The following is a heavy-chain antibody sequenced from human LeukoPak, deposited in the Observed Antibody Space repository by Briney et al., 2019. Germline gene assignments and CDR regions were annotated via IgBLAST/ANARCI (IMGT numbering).Heavy chain of an antibody. D-gene: IGHD3-10*01. CDR3: ARVSGRIQVWPQPFGDGLDV. Sequence: GGSLRLSCEASRLTFSNYVMGWVRQAPGKGLECVSAISGDGRSTYYADSVKGRFTISRENSKNTLYLQMNSLRAEDTAIYYCARVSGRIQVWPQPFGDGLDVWGQGTTVTVSS. CDR1: RLTFSNYV. CDR2: ISGDGRST. V-gene: IGHV3-23*01. J-gene: IGHJ6*02.